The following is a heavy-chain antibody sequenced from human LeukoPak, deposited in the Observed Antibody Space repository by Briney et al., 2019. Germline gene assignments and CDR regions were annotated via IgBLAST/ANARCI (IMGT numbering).Heavy chain of an antibody. CDR1: GGTFSSYT. Sequence: SVKVSCKASGGTFSSYTISWVRQAPGQGLEWMGRIIPILGIANYAQKFQGRITITADKSTSTVYMELSSLRSEDTAVYYCARSRLGIAAAGLDSRSYFDYWGQGTPVTVSS. V-gene: IGHV1-69*02. J-gene: IGHJ4*02. D-gene: IGHD6-13*01. CDR2: IIPILGIA. CDR3: ARSRLGIAAAGLDSRSYFDY.